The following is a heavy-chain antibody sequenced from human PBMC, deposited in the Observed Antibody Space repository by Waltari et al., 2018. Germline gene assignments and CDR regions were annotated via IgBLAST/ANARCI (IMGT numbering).Heavy chain of an antibody. Sequence: EVQLVESGGGLVEPGGSLRLSCAASGFTFNNAWMYWVRQAPGKGGEWVGRIKSNRDGGTTEYTAAVKGRFIISRDDSRATLYLQMNTLKTEDAAVYYCTTDWGSGSYPLYAFDLWGPGTMVTVSS. CDR3: TTDWGSGSYPLYAFDL. D-gene: IGHD1-26*01. V-gene: IGHV3-15*01. J-gene: IGHJ3*01. CDR2: IKSNRDGGTT. CDR1: GFTFNNAW.